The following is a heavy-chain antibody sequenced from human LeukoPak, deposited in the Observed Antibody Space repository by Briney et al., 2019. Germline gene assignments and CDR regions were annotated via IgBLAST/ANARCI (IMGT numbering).Heavy chain of an antibody. CDR3: ARDWFRNSSSSQPSPPRYFDR. Sequence: SVKVSCKASGGTFSSYTISWVRQAPGQGLEWMGRIIPILGIANYAQKFQGGVTITADKSTGTAYMELSSLRSEDTAVYYCARDWFRNSSSSQPSPPRYFDRWGRGTLVIVSS. V-gene: IGHV1-69*04. CDR2: IIPILGIA. J-gene: IGHJ2*01. D-gene: IGHD6-6*01. CDR1: GGTFSSYT.